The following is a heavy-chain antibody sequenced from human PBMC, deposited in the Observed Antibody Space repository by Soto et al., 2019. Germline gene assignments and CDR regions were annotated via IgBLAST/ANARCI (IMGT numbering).Heavy chain of an antibody. CDR3: ARGAF. Sequence: LGLPGTFSAFPFIHLSMNWVRLVPGKGLGWVASMSSGSSDTWYADSVKGRFIISRDNAQNSLFLKMNTLRPEDTAMYYCARGAFWGPGTQVTVSS. CDR1: AFPFIHLS. J-gene: IGHJ4*02. CDR2: MSSGSSDT. V-gene: IGHV3-21*01.